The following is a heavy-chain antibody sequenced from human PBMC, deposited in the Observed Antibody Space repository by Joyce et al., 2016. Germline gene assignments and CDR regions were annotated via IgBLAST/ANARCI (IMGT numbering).Heavy chain of an antibody. J-gene: IGHJ4*02. Sequence: QVQLQESVPGLVKPSETLSLSCTVSGGSISSYYWSWIRQPPGKGLEWIGYINHRGRTNYNPALKSRVTISVDTSKNEFSLKMTSVTAEDTAVYYCERGNDYDYWSGYEAHYFDYWGQGTLVTVSS. CDR1: GGSISSYY. CDR2: INHRGRT. V-gene: IGHV4-59*01. D-gene: IGHD3-3*01. CDR3: ERGNDYDYWSGYEAHYFDY.